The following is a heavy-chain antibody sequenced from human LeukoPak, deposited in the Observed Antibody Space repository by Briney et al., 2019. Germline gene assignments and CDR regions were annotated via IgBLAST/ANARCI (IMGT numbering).Heavy chain of an antibody. CDR2: IYYSGST. D-gene: IGHD4-17*01. CDR1: GGSISSGDYY. J-gene: IGHJ4*02. Sequence: SETLSLTCTVSGGSISSGDYYWSWIRQPPGKGLEWIGYIYYSGSTYYNPSLKSRVTISVDTSKNQFSLKLSSVTAADTAVYYCARDDYGQKGFDYWGQGTLVTVSS. CDR3: ARDDYGQKGFDY. V-gene: IGHV4-30-4*01.